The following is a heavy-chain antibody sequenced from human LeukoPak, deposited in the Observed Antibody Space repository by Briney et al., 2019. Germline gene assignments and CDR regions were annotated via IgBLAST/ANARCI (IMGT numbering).Heavy chain of an antibody. J-gene: IGHJ4*02. CDR2: ISPDGGST. CDR3: ARAYSGSWYSLIY. D-gene: IGHD6-13*01. V-gene: IGHV3-74*01. CDR1: GFTFSPYW. Sequence: GALRLSCAASGFTFSPYWMHWVRQAPGKGLVWVSRISPDGGSTNYADSVKGRFIISRDNAKNTLYLQMNSLRAEDTAVYYCARAYSGSWYSLIYWGQGTLVTVSS.